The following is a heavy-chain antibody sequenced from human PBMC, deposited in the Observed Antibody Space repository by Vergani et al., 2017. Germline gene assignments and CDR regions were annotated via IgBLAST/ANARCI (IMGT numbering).Heavy chain of an antibody. D-gene: IGHD2-21*02. J-gene: IGHJ3*02. CDR2: ISGSGGST. CDR3: ARVAYCGGDCYPNRPYANAFDI. CDR1: GFTFSSYA. Sequence: EVQLLESGGGLVQPGGSLRLSCAASGFTFSSYAMSWVRQAPGKGLEWVSAISGSGGSTYYADSVKGRFTISRDNSKNTLYLQMNSLRAEDTAVYYCARVAYCGGDCYPNRPYANAFDIWGQGTMVTVSS. V-gene: IGHV3-23*01.